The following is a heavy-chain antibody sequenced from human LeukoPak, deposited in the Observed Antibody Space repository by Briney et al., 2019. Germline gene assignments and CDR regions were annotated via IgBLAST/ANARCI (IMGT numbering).Heavy chain of an antibody. V-gene: IGHV3-53*04. CDR2: IYSGAGT. Sequence: GGSLRLSCAASEFTVSNKYMTWVRQAPGKGLEWVSVIYSGAGTDYADSVKGRFTISRHNSKNTLYLQMNSLRTEDTAVYYCARMYFDFWRNISESRYGMDVWGQGTTVTVSS. CDR3: ARMYFDFWRNISESRYGMDV. J-gene: IGHJ6*02. CDR1: EFTVSNKY. D-gene: IGHD3-3*01.